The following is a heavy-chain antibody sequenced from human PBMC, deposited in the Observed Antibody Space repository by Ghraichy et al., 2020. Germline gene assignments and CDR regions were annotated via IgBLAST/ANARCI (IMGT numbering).Heavy chain of an antibody. CDR2: IYYSGST. D-gene: IGHD4-11*01. Sequence: SETLSLTCTVSGGSISSYYWSWIRQPPGKGLEWIGYIYYSGSTNYNPSLKSRVTISVDTSKNQFSLKLSSVTAADTALYYCARGSNYAYDYWGQGTLVTVSS. J-gene: IGHJ4*02. CDR3: ARGSNYAYDY. V-gene: IGHV4-59*01. CDR1: GGSISSYY.